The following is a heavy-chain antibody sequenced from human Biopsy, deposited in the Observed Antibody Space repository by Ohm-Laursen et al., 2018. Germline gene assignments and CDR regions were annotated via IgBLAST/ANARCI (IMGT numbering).Heavy chain of an antibody. J-gene: IGHJ4*02. CDR3: ARGRLRAVARFDY. CDR1: GGSFCGYY. V-gene: IGHV4-34*01. CDR2: INHSGTT. Sequence: SETLSLTCAVYGGSFCGYYWSWIRQPPGKGLEWIGEINHSGTTNYNPSLKRRVTISEDTSKNQFSLKMSSVTAADTAVYYCARGRLRAVARFDYWGQGTLVTVSS. D-gene: IGHD6-19*01.